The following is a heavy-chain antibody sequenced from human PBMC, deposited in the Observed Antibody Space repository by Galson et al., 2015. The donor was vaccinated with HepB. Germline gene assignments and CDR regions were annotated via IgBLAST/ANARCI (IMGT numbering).Heavy chain of an antibody. J-gene: IGHJ6*03. Sequence: SVKVSCKASGGTFSTYSWVRQAPGQGLEWMGGIFAIFGTANYAQKFQGSGTITADESTSTTYMELTSLRSEDTAVYYCARSADNSNYDRPDYYYYYMDVWGNVTAVTVSS. D-gene: IGHD4-11*01. CDR3: ARSADNSNYDRPDYYYYYMDV. CDR1: GGTFSTY. V-gene: IGHV1-69*13. CDR2: IFAIFGTA.